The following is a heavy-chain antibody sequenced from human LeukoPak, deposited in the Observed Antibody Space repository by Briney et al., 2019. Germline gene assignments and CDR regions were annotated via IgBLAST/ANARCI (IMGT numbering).Heavy chain of an antibody. D-gene: IGHD2-2*01. J-gene: IGHJ4*02. Sequence: GMSLRLSCAASGFTFSKYGMNRVRQAPGKGLEWVAIIWYDGSNKYFAESVMGRFTISKDNSKNTVYLQMNSLRIEDTAVYHCARAGIGNALDYWGPGTQVTVSS. CDR1: GFTFSKYG. CDR3: ARAGIGNALDY. V-gene: IGHV3-33*01. CDR2: IWYDGSNK.